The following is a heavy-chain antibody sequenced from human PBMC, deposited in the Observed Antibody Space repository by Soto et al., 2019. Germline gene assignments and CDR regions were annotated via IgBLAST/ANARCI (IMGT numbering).Heavy chain of an antibody. D-gene: IGHD1-1*01. CDR3: ARDRVQLPRSHFDY. CDR1: GFTFSSYS. V-gene: IGHV3-21*01. CDR2: ISSSSSYI. J-gene: IGHJ4*02. Sequence: GGSLRLSCAASGFTFSSYSMNWVRQAPGKGLEWVSSISSSSSYIYYADSVKGRFTISRDNAKNSLYLQMNSLRAEDTAVYYCARDRVQLPRSHFDYWGQGTLVTVSS.